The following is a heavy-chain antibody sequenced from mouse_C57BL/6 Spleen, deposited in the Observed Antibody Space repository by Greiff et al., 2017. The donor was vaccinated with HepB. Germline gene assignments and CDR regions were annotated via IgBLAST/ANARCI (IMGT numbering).Heavy chain of an antibody. J-gene: IGHJ2*01. CDR2: IHPNSGST. CDR1: GYTFTSYW. V-gene: IGHV1-64*01. Sequence: QVQLQQSGAELVKPGASVKLSCKASGYTFTSYWMHWVKQRPGQGLEWIGMIHPNSGSTNYNEKFKSKATLTVDKSSSTAYMQLSSLTSEDSAVYYCARYVLYYFDYWGQGTTLTVSS. CDR3: ARYVLYYFDY.